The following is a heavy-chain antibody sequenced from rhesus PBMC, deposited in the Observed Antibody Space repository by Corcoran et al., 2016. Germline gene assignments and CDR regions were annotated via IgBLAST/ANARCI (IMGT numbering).Heavy chain of an antibody. J-gene: IGHJ5-1*01. D-gene: IGHD3-16*01. V-gene: IGHV4-122*02. CDR2: ISYSGST. Sequence: QVQLQESGPGLVKPSETRSLTCAVSGDSISRGYYYWSWVRQPPGKGLEWIGYISYSGSTGNNPSLKSRVTISRETSTNQFSLNLTSVTAADTAVYYCARRFSGRVDDWGLGVLVTVSS. CDR1: GDSISRGYYY. CDR3: ARRFSGRVDD.